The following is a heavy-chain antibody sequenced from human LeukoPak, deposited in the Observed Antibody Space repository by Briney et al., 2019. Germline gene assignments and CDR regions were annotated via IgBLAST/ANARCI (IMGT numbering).Heavy chain of an antibody. J-gene: IGHJ4*02. Sequence: SETLSLTCTVSGGPISSYYWSWIRQPPGKGLEWIGYVSYSGSTNDNPSLRSRLTISVDTSKKQFSLKLSSVTAADTAVYYCARGDSSGWYYFFDYWGQGTLVTVSS. CDR3: ARGDSSGWYYFFDY. V-gene: IGHV4-59*01. CDR2: VSYSGST. D-gene: IGHD6-19*01. CDR1: GGPISSYY.